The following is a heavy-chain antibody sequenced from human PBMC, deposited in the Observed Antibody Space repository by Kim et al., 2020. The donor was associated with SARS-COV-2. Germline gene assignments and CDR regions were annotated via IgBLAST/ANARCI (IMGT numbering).Heavy chain of an antibody. D-gene: IGHD1-1*01. J-gene: IGHJ4*02. CDR3: AKGWNRLDY. Sequence: GGSLRLSCIASGFTFDLYAMSWVRQAPGKGLEWVSSLSGNGGATSYADSVKGRFTISRDNSKNMLFLEMNSLRGEDTAVYYCAKGWNRLDYWCQGSQVT. CDR1: GFTFDLYA. V-gene: IGHV3-23*01. CDR2: LSGNGGAT.